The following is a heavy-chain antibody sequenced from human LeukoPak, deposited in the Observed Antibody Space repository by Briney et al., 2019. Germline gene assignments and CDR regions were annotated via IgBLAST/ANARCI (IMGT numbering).Heavy chain of an antibody. D-gene: IGHD3-22*01. J-gene: IGHJ4*02. V-gene: IGHV3-66*01. CDR1: GFTVSSNY. CDR2: IYSGGNT. Sequence: GSLRLSCAASGFTVSSNYMSWVRQAPGKGLEWVSVIYSGGNTYYADSVKGRFTISRDNSKNTLYLQMNSLRAGDTAVYYCARVIASSGYIDYWGQGTLVTVSS. CDR3: ARVIASSGYIDY.